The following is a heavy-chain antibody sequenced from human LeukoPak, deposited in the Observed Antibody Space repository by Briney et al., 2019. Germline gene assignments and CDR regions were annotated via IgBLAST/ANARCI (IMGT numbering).Heavy chain of an antibody. CDR2: IYYSGRT. J-gene: IGHJ6*03. CDR1: GGSISSYY. V-gene: IGHV4-59*01. D-gene: IGHD5-12*01. Sequence: PSETLSLTCTVSGGSISSYYWSWIRQPPGKGLEWIGSIYYSGRTIYNPSLKSRVTMSVDTSKNQFSLKLSSVTAADTAVYYCARGLRYSGYDSTLGYYYYYMDVWGKGTTVTVSS. CDR3: ARGLRYSGYDSTLGYYYYYMDV.